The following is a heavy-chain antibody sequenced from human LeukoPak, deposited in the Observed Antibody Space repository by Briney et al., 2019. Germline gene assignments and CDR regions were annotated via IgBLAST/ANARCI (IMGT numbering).Heavy chain of an antibody. CDR1: GGSVSGYF. V-gene: IGHV4-59*08. CDR2: IYYSGTT. J-gene: IGHJ4*02. CDR3: ARHVPTPYYGTSGPFDY. Sequence: SETLSLTCTVSGGSVSGYFWSWIRQPPGQGLEWIGCIYYSGTTDYNPSLRSRVTLSVDTSKNQFSLKLTSVTAADTAVYFCARHVPTPYYGTSGPFDYWGQGTLVTVSS. D-gene: IGHD3-22*01.